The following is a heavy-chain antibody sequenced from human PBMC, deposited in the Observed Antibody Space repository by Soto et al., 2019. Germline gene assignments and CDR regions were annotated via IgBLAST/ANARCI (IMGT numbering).Heavy chain of an antibody. V-gene: IGHV1-18*04. J-gene: IGHJ4*02. CDR3: ATHRSDNSAYDY. CDR2: ISVYNGHI. CDR1: GYIFNSNG. D-gene: IGHD3-22*01. Sequence: ASVKVSCKASGYIFNSNGISWVRQAPGQGLEWMGWISVYNGHINLAQRVQDRVTMTTDTSTSTTYMELRSLRSDDTAVYYCATHRSDNSAYDYWGQGPLVTVSS.